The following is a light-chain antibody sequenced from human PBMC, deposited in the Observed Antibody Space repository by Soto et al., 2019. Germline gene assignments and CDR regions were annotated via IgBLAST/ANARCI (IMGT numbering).Light chain of an antibody. J-gene: IGKJ4*01. Sequence: ETVLTQSPATLSLSPGYRATLSCRASQSVASNLAWYQQKPGQAPRLLIYDASNRATGIPARFSGSGSGTDFTLTISRLEPEDFAVYYCQQRSSWPLTFGGGTNVEI. V-gene: IGKV3-11*01. CDR2: DAS. CDR1: QSVASN. CDR3: QQRSSWPLT.